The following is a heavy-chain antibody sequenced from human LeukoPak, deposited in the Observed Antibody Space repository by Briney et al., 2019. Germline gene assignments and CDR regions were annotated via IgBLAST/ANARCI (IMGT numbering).Heavy chain of an antibody. Sequence: GGSLRLSCAASGFTFRTYAMTWVRQAPGKGLEWVAALSGSGETTHYADFVKGRFTVSRDNSKSILYLQMNSLRAEDTAVYYCAKGEATPYYYGSGSYFYFDDWGQGTLVAVSS. CDR3: AKGEATPYYYGSGSYFYFDD. J-gene: IGHJ4*02. V-gene: IGHV3-23*01. D-gene: IGHD3-10*01. CDR2: LSGSGETT. CDR1: GFTFRTYA.